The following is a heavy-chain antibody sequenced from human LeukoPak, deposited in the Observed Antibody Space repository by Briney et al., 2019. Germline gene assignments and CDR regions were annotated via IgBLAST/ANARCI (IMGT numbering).Heavy chain of an antibody. J-gene: IGHJ6*02. D-gene: IGHD6-13*01. CDR2: ISSSSSYI. V-gene: IGHV3-21*01. CDR1: GFTFSSYS. Sequence: GSLRLSCAASGFTFSSYSMNWVRQAPGKGLEWVSSISSSSSYIYYADSMKGRFTISRDNAKNSLYLQMNSLRAEDTAVYYCARDRGGSSWSYGMDVWGQGTTVTVSS. CDR3: ARDRGGSSWSYGMDV.